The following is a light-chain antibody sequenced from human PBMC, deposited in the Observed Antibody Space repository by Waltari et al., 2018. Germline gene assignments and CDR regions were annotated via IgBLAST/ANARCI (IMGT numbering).Light chain of an antibody. Sequence: QSVLTQPPSTSGTPGQRVTIPCSGSSPNIGSNYVYWYQHLPGTAPKRLIYKNNQRPSGIPARFSGSRSGTSASLAISGLRSEDEADYFCAVWDDRLSGFVLFGGGTKLTV. CDR2: KNN. V-gene: IGLV1-47*01. CDR3: AVWDDRLSGFVL. CDR1: SPNIGSNY. J-gene: IGLJ2*01.